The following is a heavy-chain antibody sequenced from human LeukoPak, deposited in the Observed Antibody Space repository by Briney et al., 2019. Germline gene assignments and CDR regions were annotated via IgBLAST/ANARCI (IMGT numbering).Heavy chain of an antibody. V-gene: IGHV3-21*01. CDR1: GFTFSSYS. J-gene: IGHJ4*02. D-gene: IGHD6-13*01. CDR3: ARSSIAAAGHLDY. Sequence: GGSLRLSCAASGFTFSSYSMNWVRQAPGKGLEWVSSISSSSSYIYYADSVKGRFTISRDNAKNSLYLQMYSLRAEDTAVYYCARSSIAAAGHLDYWGQGTLVTVSS. CDR2: ISSSSSYI.